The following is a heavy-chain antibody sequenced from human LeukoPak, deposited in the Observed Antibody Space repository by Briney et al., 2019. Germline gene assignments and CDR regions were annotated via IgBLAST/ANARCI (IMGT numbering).Heavy chain of an antibody. CDR1: GGSISTSNYY. V-gene: IGHV4-39*07. CDR3: ARADGIVGATVWFDP. CDR2: IYYSGTT. J-gene: IGHJ5*02. D-gene: IGHD1-26*01. Sequence: PSETLSLTCTVSGGSISTSNYYWGWIRQPPGKGLEWIGTIYYSGTTYYNPSLESRVTISVDTSKNQFSLKLSSVTAADTAVYYCARADGIVGATVWFDPWGQGTLVTVSS.